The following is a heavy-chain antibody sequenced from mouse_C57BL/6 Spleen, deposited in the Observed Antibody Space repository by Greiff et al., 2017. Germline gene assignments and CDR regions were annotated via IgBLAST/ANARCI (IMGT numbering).Heavy chain of an antibody. J-gene: IGHJ3*01. D-gene: IGHD2-12*01. V-gene: IGHV5-17*01. CDR3: ARDDRAWFAY. Sequence: EVQLVESGGGLVKPGGSLKLSCAASGFTFSDYGMHWVRQAPEKGLEWVAYISSGSSTIYYADTVKGRFTIARDNATNTLFLQMTSLRSEDTAMCYCARDDRAWFAYWGQGTLVTVSA. CDR2: ISSGSSTI. CDR1: GFTFSDYG.